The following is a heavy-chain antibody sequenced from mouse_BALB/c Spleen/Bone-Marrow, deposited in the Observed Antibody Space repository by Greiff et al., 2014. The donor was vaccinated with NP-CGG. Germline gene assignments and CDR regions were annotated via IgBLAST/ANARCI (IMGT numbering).Heavy chain of an antibody. CDR2: ISSGSSTI. V-gene: IGHV5-17*02. CDR1: GFTFSSFG. J-gene: IGHJ4*01. CDR3: ARYGYYDAMDY. D-gene: IGHD2-2*01. Sequence: EVKLVESGGGLVQPGGSRKLSCAASGFTFSSFGMHWVRQAPEKGLEWVAYISSGSSTIYYADTVKGRFTISRDNPKNTLFPQMTSLRSEDTAMYYCARYGYYDAMDYWGQGTSVTVSS.